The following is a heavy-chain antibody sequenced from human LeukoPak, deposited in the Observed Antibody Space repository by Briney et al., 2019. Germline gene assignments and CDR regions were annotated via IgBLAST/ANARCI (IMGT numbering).Heavy chain of an antibody. V-gene: IGHV3-74*01. CDR3: IRDFRSADL. J-gene: IGHJ5*02. Sequence: GGSLRLSCAASGFTFSSYAMSWVRQAPGKGLVWVSRIYVDGRTTNYADSVKGRFTISRDNAKNTVYLEMNSLSVEDTATYYCIRDFRSADLWGQGTLVTVTS. CDR1: GFTFSSYA. CDR2: IYVDGRTT.